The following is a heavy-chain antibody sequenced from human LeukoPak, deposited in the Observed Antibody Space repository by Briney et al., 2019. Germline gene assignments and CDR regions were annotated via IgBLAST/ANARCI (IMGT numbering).Heavy chain of an antibody. CDR1: GFPFSNYA. D-gene: IGHD3-10*01. CDR2: ISCWGSKK. V-gene: IGHV3-30*01. CDR3: ARPGDDYGSGRDDYSYYYYMDV. Sequence: GGSLRLPCAASGFPFSNYAIHWVRQAPGKGLEWVAGISCWGSKKSYADSVKGRFTISRDNSKNTLYLQMTSLSAEDTAVYSCARPGDDYGSGRDDYSYYYYMDVWGKGTTVTVSS. J-gene: IGHJ6*03.